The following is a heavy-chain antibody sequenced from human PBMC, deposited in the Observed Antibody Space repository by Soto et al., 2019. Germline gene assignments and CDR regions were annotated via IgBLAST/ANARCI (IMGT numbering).Heavy chain of an antibody. CDR1: GGSFSGYY. D-gene: IGHD2-15*01. V-gene: IGHV4-34*01. J-gene: IGHJ5*02. CDR3: ARGFGCSGGSCYSGGRNNWFDP. Sequence: QVQLQQWGAGLLKPSETLSLTCAVYGGSFSGYYWSWIRQPPGKGLEWIGEINHSGSTNYNPSLKSRVTISVGTSKNRFSLKLSSVTAADTAVYYCARGFGCSGGSCYSGGRNNWFDPWGQGTLVTVSS. CDR2: INHSGST.